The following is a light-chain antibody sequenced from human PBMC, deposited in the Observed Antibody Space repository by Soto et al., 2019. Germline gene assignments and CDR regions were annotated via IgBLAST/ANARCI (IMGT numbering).Light chain of an antibody. CDR1: QSVSSY. CDR2: GAS. Sequence: EIVLTQSRGTLSLSPGERATLSCRASQSVSSYLAWYQQKPGQPPRLLIYGASSRATGIPDRFGGSGSGTDLTLTISRLEPEDFAVYYCQQYGSSPWTFGQGTKVEIK. CDR3: QQYGSSPWT. V-gene: IGKV3-20*01. J-gene: IGKJ1*01.